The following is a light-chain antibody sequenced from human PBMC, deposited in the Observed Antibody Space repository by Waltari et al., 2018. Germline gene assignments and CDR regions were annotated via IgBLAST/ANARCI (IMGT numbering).Light chain of an antibody. Sequence: DIVMTQSPDSLAVSLGERATINCKSSQSVLYSSKNKNYLAWFQQRPGQPPMLLIYWSSTRESGVPDRFSASGSGTDFTLTISSLQAEDVAVYYCLQYYNTPQTFGQGTRVEIK. CDR2: WSS. CDR1: QSVLYSSKNKNY. J-gene: IGKJ1*01. V-gene: IGKV4-1*01. CDR3: LQYYNTPQT.